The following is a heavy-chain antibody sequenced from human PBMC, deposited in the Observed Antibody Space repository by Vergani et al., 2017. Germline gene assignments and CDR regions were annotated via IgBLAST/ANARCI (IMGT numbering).Heavy chain of an antibody. CDR2: IIPIFGTA. CDR1: GGTFSSFA. V-gene: IGHV1-69*01. Sequence: QVQLVQSGAEVKKPGSSVKVSCKASGGTFSSFAISWVRQAPGQGLEWMGGIIPIFGTANSAQKFQGRVTIPADESTSTAYMDLNSLTSEDTAVYYCARGRGDVFDIWGQGTMVTVSS. CDR3: ARGRGDVFDI. J-gene: IGHJ3*02.